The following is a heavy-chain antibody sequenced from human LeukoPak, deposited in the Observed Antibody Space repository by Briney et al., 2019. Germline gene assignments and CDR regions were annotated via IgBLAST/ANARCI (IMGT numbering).Heavy chain of an antibody. CDR1: VGTFIIYA. Sequence: SVRVSCKASVGTFIIYAIRWVRPAPGQGLEWVGRIIPILGIANYAQKFQGRVTVTADKSTSTAYMGLSSLRSEDTDVYYCALVPAAIRDTYGMDVWGQGTTVTVSS. CDR3: ALVPAAIRDTYGMDV. CDR2: IIPILGIA. V-gene: IGHV1-69*04. J-gene: IGHJ6*02. D-gene: IGHD2-2*02.